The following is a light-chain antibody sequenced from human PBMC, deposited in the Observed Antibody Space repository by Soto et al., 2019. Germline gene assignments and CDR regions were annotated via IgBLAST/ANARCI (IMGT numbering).Light chain of an antibody. Sequence: EIMLTQAPGTLSLYPGEGVTRSCRASQSMTTKLAWYQQKPGQAPRLLIHGTFTRATGIPARFSGSGSGTEFTLTISTLQSGDFAVYYCQQYNNWPWTFGQGTKVDI. V-gene: IGKV3-15*01. CDR3: QQYNNWPWT. CDR2: GTF. J-gene: IGKJ1*01. CDR1: QSMTTK.